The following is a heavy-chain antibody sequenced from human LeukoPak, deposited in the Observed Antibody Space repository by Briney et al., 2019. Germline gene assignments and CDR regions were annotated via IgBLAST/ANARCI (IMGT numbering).Heavy chain of an antibody. CDR2: IWYDGSNK. CDR3: AKRGIVIRGVLVIGFHKEAYYFDY. CDR1: GFTFSSYG. Sequence: QPGRSLRLSCAASGFTFSSYGMHWVRQAPGKGLEWVAVIWYDGSNKYYADSVKGRFTISRDNSLNTVYLQMNNLRAEDTAVYFCAKRGIVIRGVLVIGFHKEAYYFDYWGQGILVTVSS. J-gene: IGHJ4*02. D-gene: IGHD3-10*01. V-gene: IGHV3-33*06.